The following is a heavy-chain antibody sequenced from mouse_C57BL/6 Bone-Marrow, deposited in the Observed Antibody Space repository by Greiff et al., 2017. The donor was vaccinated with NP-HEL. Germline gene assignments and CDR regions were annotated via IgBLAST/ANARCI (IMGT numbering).Heavy chain of an antibody. V-gene: IGHV1-82*01. CDR2: IYPGDGDT. CDR1: GYAFSSSW. CDR3: ARWGGPDY. J-gene: IGHJ2*01. Sequence: QVQLQQSGPELVKPGASVKISCKASGYAFSSSWMNWVKQRPGKGLEWIGRIYPGDGDTNYNGKFKGKATLTADKSSSTAYMQLSSLTSEDSAVYFCARWGGPDYWGQGTTLTVSS.